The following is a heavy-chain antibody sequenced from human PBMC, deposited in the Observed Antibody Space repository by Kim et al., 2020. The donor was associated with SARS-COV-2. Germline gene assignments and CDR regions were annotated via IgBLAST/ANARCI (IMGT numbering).Heavy chain of an antibody. CDR2: IYYSGST. Sequence: SETLSLTCTVSGGSISSYYWSWIRQPPGKGLEWIGYIYYSGSTNYNPSLKSRVTISVDTSKNQFSLKLSSVTAADTAVYYCASLEDYNYYFDYWGQGTLVTVSS. J-gene: IGHJ4*02. V-gene: IGHV4-59*08. CDR1: GGSISSYY. CDR3: ASLEDYNYYFDY. D-gene: IGHD4-4*01.